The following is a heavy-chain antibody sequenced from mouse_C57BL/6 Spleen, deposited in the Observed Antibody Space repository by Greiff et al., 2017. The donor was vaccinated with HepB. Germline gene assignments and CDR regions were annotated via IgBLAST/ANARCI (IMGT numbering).Heavy chain of an antibody. CDR1: GYTFTGYW. CDR3: ARWIYYYGSSYVFAY. J-gene: IGHJ3*01. V-gene: IGHV1-9*01. D-gene: IGHD1-1*01. CDR2: ILPGSGST. Sequence: VQLQQSGAELMKPGASVKLSCKATGYTFTGYWIEWVKQRPGHGLEWIGEILPGSGSTNYNEKFKGKATFTADTSSNTAYMQLSSLKTEDSAIYYFARWIYYYGSSYVFAYWGQGTLVTVSA.